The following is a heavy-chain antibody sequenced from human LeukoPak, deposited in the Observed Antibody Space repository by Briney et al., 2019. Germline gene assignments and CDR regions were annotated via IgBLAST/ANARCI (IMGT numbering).Heavy chain of an antibody. D-gene: IGHD3-3*01. J-gene: IGHJ4*02. CDR2: IYHSGST. CDR1: GGSFSGYS. V-gene: IGHV4-30-2*01. Sequence: SETLSLTCAVYGGSFSGYSWSWIRQPPGKGLEWIGYIYHSGSTYYNPSLKSRVTISVDRSKNQFSLKLSSVTAADTAVYYCARGPPSYDFWSGYSAAWDYWGQGTLVTVSS. CDR3: ARGPPSYDFWSGYSAAWDY.